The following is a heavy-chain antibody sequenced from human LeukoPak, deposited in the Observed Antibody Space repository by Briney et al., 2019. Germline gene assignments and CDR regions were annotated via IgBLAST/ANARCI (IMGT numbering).Heavy chain of an antibody. CDR3: ATISSGWYYFDY. CDR2: FDPEDGET. CDR1: GYTLTELS. Sequence: ASVKVSCKVSGYTLTELSMHWVRQAPGKGLEWMGGFDPEDGETIYAQKFQGRVTMTEDTSTGTAYMELSSLRSEDTAVYYCATISSGWYYFDYWGQGTLVTVSS. J-gene: IGHJ4*02. V-gene: IGHV1-24*01. D-gene: IGHD6-19*01.